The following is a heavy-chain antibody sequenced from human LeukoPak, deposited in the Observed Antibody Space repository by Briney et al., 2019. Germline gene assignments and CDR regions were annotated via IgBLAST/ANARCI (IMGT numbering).Heavy chain of an antibody. J-gene: IGHJ4*02. CDR1: GFTFSSYW. Sequence: GRSLRLSCAASGFTFSSYWMHWVRQAPGKGLEWVSAISGSGGSTYYADSVKGRFTISRDNSKNTLYLQMNSLRAEDTAVYYCAKGAYDSSGYYPADYWGQGTLVTVSS. D-gene: IGHD3-22*01. CDR2: ISGSGGST. V-gene: IGHV3-23*01. CDR3: AKGAYDSSGYYPADY.